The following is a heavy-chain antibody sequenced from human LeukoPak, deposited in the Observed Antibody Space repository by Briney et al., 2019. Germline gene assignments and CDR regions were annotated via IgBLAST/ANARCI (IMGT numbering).Heavy chain of an antibody. V-gene: IGHV4-39*01. CDR1: DGSISRRTFY. CDR3: ARQRAWFGVWAFDY. D-gene: IGHD3-10*01. CDR2: IKSGDTT. Sequence: PSETLSLTCTVSDGSISRRTFYWGWIRQPPGRGLEWIGSIKSGDTTYYNASFKSRVTMFVDTSKKQVSLEVSSVTAADTAVYYCARQRAWFGVWAFDYWGRGPLVTVSS. J-gene: IGHJ4*02.